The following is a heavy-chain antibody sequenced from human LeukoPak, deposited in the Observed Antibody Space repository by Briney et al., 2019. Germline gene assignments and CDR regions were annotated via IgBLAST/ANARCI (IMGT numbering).Heavy chain of an antibody. D-gene: IGHD6-25*01. J-gene: IGHJ4*02. V-gene: IGHV4-31*03. CDR3: ASALPLSGQYYFDY. Sequence: KTSQTLPLTCTVSGGSISSGGYYWSWIRQHPGKGLEWIGYIYYSGSTYYSPSLKSRVTISVDTSKNQFSLKLSSVTAADTAVYYCASALPLSGQYYFDYRGQGTLVTVSS. CDR1: GGSISSGGYY. CDR2: IYYSGST.